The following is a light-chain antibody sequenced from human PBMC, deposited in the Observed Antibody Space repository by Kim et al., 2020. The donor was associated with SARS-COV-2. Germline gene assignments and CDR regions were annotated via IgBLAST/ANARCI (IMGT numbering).Light chain of an antibody. CDR3: LQVYNYPFT. J-gene: IGKJ4*01. CDR2: AAS. Sequence: AIQMTQSPSSLSASVGDRVTVTCRASQDIRNDLGWYQQRPGRAPKLLVYAASNLQIGVPSRFSGSGSGTDFTLTISSLQSEDFATYYCLQVYNYPFTFGGGTKLEI. V-gene: IGKV1-6*01. CDR1: QDIRND.